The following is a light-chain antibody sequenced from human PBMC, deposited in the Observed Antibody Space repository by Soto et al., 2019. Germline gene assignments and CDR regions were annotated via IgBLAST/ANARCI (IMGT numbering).Light chain of an antibody. V-gene: IGKV3-20*01. J-gene: IGKJ1*01. CDR3: QQYGSSPRT. CDR1: QSVSSSS. Sequence: DIVLTQSPGTLSLSPGERATLSCRASQSVSSSSLAWYQQKPGQAPRLFIYGASTRATGIPDRFGGSGSGTDFTLTISRLEPEDFAVYYCQQYGSSPRTFDQGTKVEI. CDR2: GAS.